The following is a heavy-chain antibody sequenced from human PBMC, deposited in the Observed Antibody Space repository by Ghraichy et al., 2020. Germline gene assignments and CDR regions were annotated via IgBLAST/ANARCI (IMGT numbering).Heavy chain of an antibody. CDR3: AKSNYDILTGYYSPWFDP. D-gene: IGHD3-9*01. V-gene: IGHV3-23*01. CDR2: ISGSGGST. CDR1: GFTFSNYA. J-gene: IGHJ5*02. Sequence: GGSLNISCVGSGFTFSNYAMSWVRQAPGKGLEWVSGISGSGGSTYYADSVKGRFSISRDNSRNTLYLQMNSLRVEDTALYYCAKSNYDILTGYYSPWFDPWGQGTLVTVSS.